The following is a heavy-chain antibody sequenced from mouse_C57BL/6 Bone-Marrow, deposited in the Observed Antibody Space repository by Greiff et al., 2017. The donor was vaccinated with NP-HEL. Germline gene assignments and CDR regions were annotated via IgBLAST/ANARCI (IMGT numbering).Heavy chain of an antibody. CDR1: GFTFSSYA. D-gene: IGHD2-2*01. CDR3: ARDGYPWYFDV. CDR2: ISDGGSYT. J-gene: IGHJ1*03. V-gene: IGHV5-4*01. Sequence: EVKVVESGGGLVKPGGSLKLSCAASGFTFSSYAMSWVRQTPEKRLEWVATISDGGSYTYYPDNVKGRFTISRDNAKNNLYLQMSHLKSEDTAMYYCARDGYPWYFDVWGTGTTVTVSS.